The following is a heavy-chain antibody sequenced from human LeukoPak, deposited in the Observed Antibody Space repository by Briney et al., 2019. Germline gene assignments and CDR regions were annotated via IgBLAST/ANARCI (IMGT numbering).Heavy chain of an antibody. CDR1: GGTFSSYA. CDR2: IIPIFGTA. D-gene: IGHD6-13*01. Sequence: ASVKVSCKASGGTFSSYAISWVRQAPGQGLEWMGGIIPIFGTANYAQKFQGRVTMTTDTSTSTAYMELRSLRSDDTAVYYCARVPGGGSSEYYYYGMDVWGQGTTVTVSS. CDR3: ARVPGGGSSEYYYYGMDV. J-gene: IGHJ6*02. V-gene: IGHV1-69*05.